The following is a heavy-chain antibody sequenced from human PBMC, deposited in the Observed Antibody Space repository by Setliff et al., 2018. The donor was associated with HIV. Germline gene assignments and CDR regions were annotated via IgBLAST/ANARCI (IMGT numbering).Heavy chain of an antibody. CDR3: ARAPPGIQNDAFDI. Sequence: SETLSLTCTVSGYSISSGYYWGWIRQPPGKGLEWIGSIYHSGSTYYNPSLKSRVTISVDTSQNQFSLKLSSVTAADTAVFYCARAPPGIQNDAFDIWGQGAMVTVSS. J-gene: IGHJ3*02. V-gene: IGHV4-38-2*02. CDR1: GYSISSGYY. CDR2: IYHSGST.